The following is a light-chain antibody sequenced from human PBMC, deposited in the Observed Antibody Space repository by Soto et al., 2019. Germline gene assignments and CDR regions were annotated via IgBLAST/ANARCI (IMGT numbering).Light chain of an antibody. CDR1: ALPKQY. CDR3: QSSDSSGRYPYV. J-gene: IGLJ1*01. Sequence: SYELTQPPSVSVSPGQTARITCSGDALPKQYAYWYQQKPGQAPVVVIYKDNGRPSGVPERFSGSSSGTTVTLTISGVQAGDEAYYYCQSSDSSGRYPYVFGTGTKV. CDR2: KDN. V-gene: IGLV3-25*02.